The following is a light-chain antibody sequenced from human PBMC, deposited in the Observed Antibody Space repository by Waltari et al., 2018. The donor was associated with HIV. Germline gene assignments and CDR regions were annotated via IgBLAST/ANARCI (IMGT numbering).Light chain of an antibody. J-gene: IGKJ2*01. CDR3: QQDNSYPYT. CDR1: QCISSW. V-gene: IGKV1-5*03. CDR2: KAS. Sequence: DIQMTQSPSTLSASVGDRVTITCRASQCISSWLAWYQQKPGKDPKLMMYKASSLESGVPSRFSVSGSRTEFTLTISSLQPDDFATDYSQQDNSYPYTFGQGTKLEI.